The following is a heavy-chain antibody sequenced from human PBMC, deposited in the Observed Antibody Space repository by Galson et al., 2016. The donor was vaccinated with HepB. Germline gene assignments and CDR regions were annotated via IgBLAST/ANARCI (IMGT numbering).Heavy chain of an antibody. CDR1: GFTFSNYW. V-gene: IGHV3-7*04. J-gene: IGHJ4*02. Sequence: SLRLSCAASGFTFSNYWMSWVRQAPGKGLEWVANIEQDGSEKNYVDSVEGRFTISRDNAKNSLSLQMNSLRVEDAAVYYCARESTVAEAGTWGQGTLVTVSS. CDR3: ARESTVAEAGT. CDR2: IEQDGSEK. D-gene: IGHD6-19*01.